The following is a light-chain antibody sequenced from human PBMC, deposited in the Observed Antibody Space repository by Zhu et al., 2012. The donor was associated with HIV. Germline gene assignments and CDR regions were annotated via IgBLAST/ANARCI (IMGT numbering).Light chain of an antibody. CDR1: RSVNSF. J-gene: IGKJ4*01. V-gene: IGKV3-11*01. Sequence: EIVLTQSPGTLSLSPGERATVSCRASRSVNSFLAWYQQKPGQAPRLLIYDSSKRAAGIPPRFSGSGSGTDFTLTISSLEPEDFALYYCQQRSNWPLTFGGGTKVEIK. CDR3: QQRSNWPLT. CDR2: DSS.